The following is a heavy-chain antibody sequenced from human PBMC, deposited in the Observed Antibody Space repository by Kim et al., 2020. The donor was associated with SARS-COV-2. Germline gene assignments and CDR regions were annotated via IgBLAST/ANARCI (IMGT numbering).Heavy chain of an antibody. V-gene: IGHV3-23*01. Sequence: GGSLRLSCAASGFTFNTYAMNWVRQAPGKGLEWVSTISDTYRTYYTASVKGRFIISRDNSKNTLYLQMNSLRTDDTAVYYCAKDFFSGNYLFDYWGQGDLVSVSS. CDR2: ISDTYRT. CDR1: GFTFNTYA. D-gene: IGHD1-7*01. CDR3: AKDFFSGNYLFDY. J-gene: IGHJ4*02.